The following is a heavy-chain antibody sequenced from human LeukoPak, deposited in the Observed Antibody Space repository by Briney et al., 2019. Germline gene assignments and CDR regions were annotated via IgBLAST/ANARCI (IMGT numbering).Heavy chain of an antibody. D-gene: IGHD3-22*01. J-gene: IGHJ3*02. Sequence: GGSLRLSCAASGFTFSSYEMNWVRQAPGKGLEWVSYISSSGSTIYYADSVKGRFTISRDNAKNSLYLQMNSLRAEDTAVYYCARARYYYDRDAFDIWGQGTMVTVSS. CDR3: ARARYYYDRDAFDI. CDR2: ISSSGSTI. CDR1: GFTFSSYE. V-gene: IGHV3-48*03.